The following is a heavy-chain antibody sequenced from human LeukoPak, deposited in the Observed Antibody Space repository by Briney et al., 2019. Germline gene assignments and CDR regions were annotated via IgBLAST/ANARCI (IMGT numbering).Heavy chain of an antibody. J-gene: IGHJ4*02. Sequence: GGSLRLSCAASGFTFRDYTMNWVRQTPGKGLEWVSAINKGGSYMTYADSVKGRFTVSRDNAKNSLFLQMNNLRVEDTAVYYCAKRTIVGATRDYWGQGTLVTVSS. V-gene: IGHV3-21*01. CDR2: INKGGSYM. CDR3: AKRTIVGATRDY. CDR1: GFTFRDYT. D-gene: IGHD1-26*01.